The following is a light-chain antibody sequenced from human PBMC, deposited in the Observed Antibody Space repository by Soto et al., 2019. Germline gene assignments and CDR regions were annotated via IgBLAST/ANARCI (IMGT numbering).Light chain of an antibody. CDR1: QSLLYSNGNNY. Sequence: DIVMTQSPLSLPVTPGEPASISCRSSQSLLYSNGNNYVDWYLQKPGQSPQLQIYLASSRASGVPDRFSGSGSGTDFTLKISRVEAEDVGVYFCMQPLQNPYTFGQGTKLEIK. CDR2: LAS. V-gene: IGKV2-28*01. CDR3: MQPLQNPYT. J-gene: IGKJ2*01.